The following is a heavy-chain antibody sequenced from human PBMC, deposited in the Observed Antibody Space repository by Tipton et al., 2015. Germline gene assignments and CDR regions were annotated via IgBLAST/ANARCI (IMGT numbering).Heavy chain of an antibody. D-gene: IGHD5-24*01. CDR1: GGSITSYY. J-gene: IGHJ6*02. CDR2: IYYSGST. V-gene: IGHV4-59*01. CDR3: ARDLEHGMDV. Sequence: TLSLTCNVSGGSITSYYWSWIRQPPGKGLEWIGYIYYSGSTKYSPSLKSRVTISVDSSKTQLSLKLTSVTAADTAVYYCARDLEHGMDVWGQGTTVTVSS.